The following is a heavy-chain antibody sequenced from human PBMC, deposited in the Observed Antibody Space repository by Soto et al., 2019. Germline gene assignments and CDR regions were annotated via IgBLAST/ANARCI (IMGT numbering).Heavy chain of an antibody. CDR2: IYTDGTT. CDR1: GDSISDYFY. V-gene: IGHV4-4*07. Sequence: QVQLQGSGPGQVKPSETLSLTYTVSGDSISDYFYWSWIRQPAGKGLEWIGRIYTDGTTKYNPSLKSRVTVSLDKSKNQLSLRLSSVTAADTDVYYFAREVRGGFTGIFDQWGRGSRVTVSS. J-gene: IGHJ4*02. CDR3: AREVRGGFTGIFDQ. D-gene: IGHD2-15*01.